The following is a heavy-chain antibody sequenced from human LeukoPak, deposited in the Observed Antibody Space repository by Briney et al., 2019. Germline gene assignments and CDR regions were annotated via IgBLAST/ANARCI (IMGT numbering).Heavy chain of an antibody. D-gene: IGHD3-10*01. V-gene: IGHV3-15*05. CDR3: TTELFCGSSTCPGSFDY. CDR1: GLNLAW. J-gene: IGHJ4*02. Sequence: GGSLRLSCAASGLNLAWMSWVRQAPGKGLEWVGRIKSKPDGATTAYAAPVRGRFTISRDDSTNTLFLQMNSLKTEDTAVYYCTTELFCGSSTCPGSFDYWGQGTLVTVSS. CDR2: IKSKPDGATT.